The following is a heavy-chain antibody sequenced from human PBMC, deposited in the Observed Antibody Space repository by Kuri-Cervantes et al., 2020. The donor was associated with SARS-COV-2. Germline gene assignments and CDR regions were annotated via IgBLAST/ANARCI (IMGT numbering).Heavy chain of an antibody. CDR3: ARDADNDYDFWSYYYYYMDV. J-gene: IGHJ6*03. CDR1: GGSISSGSYY. D-gene: IGHD3-3*01. Sequence: SETLSLTCTVSGGSISSGSYYWSWIRQPAGKGLEWIGRIYTSGSTNYNPSLKSRVTISVDTSKNQFSLKLSSVTAADTAVYYCARDADNDYDFWSYYYYYMDVWGKGTTVTVSS. CDR2: IYTSGST. V-gene: IGHV4-61*02.